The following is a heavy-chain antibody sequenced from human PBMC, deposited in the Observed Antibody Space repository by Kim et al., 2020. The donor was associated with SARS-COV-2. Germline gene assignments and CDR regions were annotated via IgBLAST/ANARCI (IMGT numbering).Heavy chain of an antibody. J-gene: IGHJ4*02. V-gene: IGHV3-66*01. CDR2: IYSGGST. Sequence: GGSLRLSCAASGVTVGNNQMSWARQAPGKGLEWVSVIYSGGSTYYADSVKGRFSISRDNSKNPLHLQMNSLRAEDTAVYYCARGSGSSSGGGYWGQGTLV. CDR1: GVTVGNNQ. CDR3: ARGSGSSSGGGY. D-gene: IGHD6-6*01.